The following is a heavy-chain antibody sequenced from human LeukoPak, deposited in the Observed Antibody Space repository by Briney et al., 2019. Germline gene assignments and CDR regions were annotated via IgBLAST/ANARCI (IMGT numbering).Heavy chain of an antibody. CDR1: GFTFSSYA. CDR2: ISGSGGST. CDR3: ARVGIRDYVWGSYDY. D-gene: IGHD3-16*01. Sequence: GGSLRLSCAASGFTFSSYAMSWVRQAPGKGLEWVSAISGSGGSTYYADSVKGRFTISRDNSKNTLYLQMNSLRAGDTAVYYCARVGIRDYVWGSYDYWGQGTLVTVSS. V-gene: IGHV3-23*01. J-gene: IGHJ4*02.